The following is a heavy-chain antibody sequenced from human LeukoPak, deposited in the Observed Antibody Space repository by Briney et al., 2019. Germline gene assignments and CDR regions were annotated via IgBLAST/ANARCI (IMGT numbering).Heavy chain of an antibody. CDR3: ARYHSGFWSGYGYYYMDV. CDR2: ISSSSSYI. Sequence: GGSLRLSCAASGFTFSSYSMNWVRQAPGKGLEWVSSISSSSSYIYYADSVKGRFTISRDNAKNSLYLQMNSLRAEDTAVYYCARYHSGFWSGYGYYYMDVWGKGTTVTVSS. CDR1: GFTFSSYS. V-gene: IGHV3-21*01. D-gene: IGHD3-3*01. J-gene: IGHJ6*03.